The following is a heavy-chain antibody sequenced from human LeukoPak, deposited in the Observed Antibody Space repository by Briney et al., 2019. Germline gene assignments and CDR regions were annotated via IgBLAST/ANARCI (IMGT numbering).Heavy chain of an antibody. J-gene: IGHJ3*02. CDR3: TRHVVAAAGTRSPAAFDI. CDR2: ISSSSSYI. V-gene: IGHV3-21*04. CDR1: GFTFSSYA. Sequence: GGSLRLSCAASGFTFSSYAMSWVRQAPGKGLEWVTSISSSSSYIYYADSVKGRFTISRDNAKNSLYLQMNSLKTEDTAVYYCTRHVVAAAGTRSPAAFDIWGQGTMVTVSS. D-gene: IGHD6-13*01.